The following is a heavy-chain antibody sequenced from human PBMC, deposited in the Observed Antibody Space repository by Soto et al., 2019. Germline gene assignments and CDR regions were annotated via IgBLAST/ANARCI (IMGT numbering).Heavy chain of an antibody. D-gene: IGHD3-3*01. CDR2: IYHSGST. Sequence: SETLSLTCAVSGGSISSGGYSWSWIRQPPGKGLEWIGYIYHSGSTYYNPSLKSRVTISVDRSKNQFSLKLSSVTAADTAVYYCARVFGYDFCYGFGGHQDLYASWAQGTFVPVS. J-gene: IGHJ1*01. CDR1: GGSISSGGYS. CDR3: ARVFGYDFCYGFGGHQDLYAS. V-gene: IGHV4-30-2*01.